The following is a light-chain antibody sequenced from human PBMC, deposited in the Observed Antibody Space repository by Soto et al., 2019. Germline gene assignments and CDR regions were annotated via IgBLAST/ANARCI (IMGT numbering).Light chain of an antibody. V-gene: IGLV1-40*01. Sequence: QSALTQPPSVSGAPGQRVTISCTGSRSNIGAGYDVHWYQQLPGTAPKLLIYGNSNRPSGVPDRFSGSKSDTSASLAITGLQAKDEADYYCQSYDSSLSGWVFGGGTKVTVL. CDR1: RSNIGAGYD. J-gene: IGLJ3*02. CDR3: QSYDSSLSGWV. CDR2: GNS.